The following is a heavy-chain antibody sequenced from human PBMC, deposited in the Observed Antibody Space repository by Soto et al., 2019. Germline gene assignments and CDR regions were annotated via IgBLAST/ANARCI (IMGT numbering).Heavy chain of an antibody. J-gene: IGHJ4*02. D-gene: IGHD3-9*01. CDR1: GFTFSSYS. CDR2: ISSSSSTI. V-gene: IGHV3-48*01. Sequence: GSLRLSCAASGFTFSSYSMNWVRQAPGKGLEWVSYISSSSSTIYYADSVKGRFTISRDNAKNSLYLQMNSLRAEDTAVYYCAKALLRYFDWLLFDYWGQGTLVTVSS. CDR3: AKALLRYFDWLLFDY.